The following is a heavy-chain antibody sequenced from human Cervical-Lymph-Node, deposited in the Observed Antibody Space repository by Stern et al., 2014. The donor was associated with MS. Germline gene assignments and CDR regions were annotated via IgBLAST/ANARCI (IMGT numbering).Heavy chain of an antibody. V-gene: IGHV1-69*01. CDR1: GGTFSSYA. CDR3: ARGELKEGLVRGMDV. D-gene: IGHD1-26*01. J-gene: IGHJ6*02. CDR2: IIPIFGTA. Sequence: VQLEEPGAEVKKPGSSVKVSCKASGGTFSSYAISWGRQAPGQGLEWMGGIIPIFGTANDAQKFQGRVTITADESTSTAYMELSSLRSEDTAVYYCARGELKEGLVRGMDVWGQGTTVTVSS.